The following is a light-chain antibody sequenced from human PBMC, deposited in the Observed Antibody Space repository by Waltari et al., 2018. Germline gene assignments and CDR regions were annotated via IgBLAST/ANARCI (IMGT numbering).Light chain of an antibody. CDR2: GAS. V-gene: IGKV3-20*01. J-gene: IGKJ2*03. CDR1: QNVNKY. CDR3: QKYDTSPHS. Sequence: VILTQSPVTLSFSPGERATLSCRASQNVNKYLAWYQQKPGQAPRLLIYGASSRATGIPDRFIGSGSGTEFTLTVSSLEPEDFAVYYCQKYDTSPHSFGQGTKVEIK.